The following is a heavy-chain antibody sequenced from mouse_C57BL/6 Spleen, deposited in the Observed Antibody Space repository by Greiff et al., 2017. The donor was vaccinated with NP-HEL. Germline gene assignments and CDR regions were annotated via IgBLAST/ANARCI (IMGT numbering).Heavy chain of an antibody. CDR1: GYTFTSYW. D-gene: IGHD2-5*01. CDR3: ARGTYYSNTYCAMDY. Sequence: QVQLQQPGAELVKPGASVKLSCKASGYTFTSYWMHWVKQRPGQGLEWIGMIHPNSGSTNYNEKFKSKATLTVDKSSSTAYMQLSSLTSEDSAVYYCARGTYYSNTYCAMDYWGQGTSVAVSS. CDR2: IHPNSGST. V-gene: IGHV1-64*01. J-gene: IGHJ4*01.